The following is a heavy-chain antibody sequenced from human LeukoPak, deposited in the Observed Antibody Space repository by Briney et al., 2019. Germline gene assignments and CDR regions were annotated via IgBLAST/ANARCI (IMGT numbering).Heavy chain of an antibody. CDR2: VGIAGDT. CDR1: GFTLSNHA. CDR3: AKDGVAEKDIVLTVYDTNPTDY. Sequence: GGSLRLSCAASGFTLSNHAMHWVRRATGKGLEWVSAVGIAGDTFYPGSVKGRFTISRENAKNSLYLQMNSLRAEDTAVYYCAKDGVAEKDIVLTVYDTNPTDYWGQGTLVTVSS. V-gene: IGHV3-13*01. J-gene: IGHJ4*02. D-gene: IGHD2-8*01.